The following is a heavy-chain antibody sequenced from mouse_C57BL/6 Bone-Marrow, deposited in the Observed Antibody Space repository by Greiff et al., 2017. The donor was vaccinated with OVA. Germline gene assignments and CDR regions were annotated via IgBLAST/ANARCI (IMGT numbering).Heavy chain of an antibody. J-gene: IGHJ3*01. D-gene: IGHD2-2*01. CDR3: ARETFYGYDEVPFAY. V-gene: IGHV1-72*01. CDR1: GYTFTSYW. Sequence: VKQSCKASGYTFTSYWMHWVKQRPGRGLEWIGRIDPNSGGTKYNEKFKSKATLTVDKPSSTAYMQLSSLTSEDSAVYYCARETFYGYDEVPFAYWGQGTLVTVSA. CDR2: IDPNSGGT.